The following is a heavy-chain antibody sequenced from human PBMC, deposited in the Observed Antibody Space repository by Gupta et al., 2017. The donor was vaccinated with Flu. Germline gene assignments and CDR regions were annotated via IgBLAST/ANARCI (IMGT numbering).Heavy chain of an antibody. V-gene: IGHV4-59*01. Sequence: YSGSTNYNPSLKSRVTISVDTSKNQFSLKLSSVTAADTAVYYCARESYGDFFDYWGQGTLVTVSS. CDR2: YSGST. CDR3: ARESYGDFFDY. J-gene: IGHJ4*02. D-gene: IGHD4-17*01.